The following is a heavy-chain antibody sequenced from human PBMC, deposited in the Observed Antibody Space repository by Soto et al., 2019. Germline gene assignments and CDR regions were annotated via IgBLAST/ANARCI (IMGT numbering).Heavy chain of an antibody. CDR1: GGSFSGYY. V-gene: IGHV4-34*01. D-gene: IGHD6-13*01. CDR3: ARELGRIAAAGDY. J-gene: IGHJ4*02. Sequence: QVQLQQWGAGLLKPSETLSLTCAVYGGSFSGYYWSWIRQPPGKGLEWIGEINHSGSTNYNPSLKSRCTISVDTSKNQYSLKLSSVTAADTAVYYCARELGRIAAAGDYWGQGTLVTVSS. CDR2: INHSGST.